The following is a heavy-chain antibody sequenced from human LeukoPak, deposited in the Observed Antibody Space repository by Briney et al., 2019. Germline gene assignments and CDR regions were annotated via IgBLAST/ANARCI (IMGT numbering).Heavy chain of an antibody. CDR1: GGSISSSSYY. CDR2: IYYSGST. V-gene: IGHV4-39*01. CDR3: ARHEGRVATFVYHYYMDV. J-gene: IGHJ6*03. Sequence: PSETLSLTCTVSGGSISSSSYYWGWIRQPPGKGLEWIGSIYYSGSTYYNPSLKSRVTISVDTSKNQFSLKLSSMTAADTAVYYCARHEGRVATFVYHYYMDVWGKGTTVTVSS. D-gene: IGHD5-12*01.